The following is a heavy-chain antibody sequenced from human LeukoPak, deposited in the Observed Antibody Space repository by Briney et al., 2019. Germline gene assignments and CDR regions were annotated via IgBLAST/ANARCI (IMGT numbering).Heavy chain of an antibody. CDR2: INTNTGNP. CDR3: ARAPRDFSYYYDSSGYWDWYFDL. J-gene: IGHJ2*01. D-gene: IGHD3-22*01. CDR1: GYTFTSYA. V-gene: IGHV7-4-1*02. Sequence: ASVKVSCKASGYTFTSYAMNWVRQAPGQGLEWMGWINTNTGNPTYAQGFTGRFVFSLDTSVSTAYLQISSLKAEDTAVYYCARAPRDFSYYYDSSGYWDWYFDLWGRGTLVTVSS.